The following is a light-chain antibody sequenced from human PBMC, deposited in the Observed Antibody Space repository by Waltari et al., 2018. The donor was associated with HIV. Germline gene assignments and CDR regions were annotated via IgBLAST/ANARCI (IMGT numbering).Light chain of an antibody. CDR3: FSYAGNNFLL. Sequence: QSALTQPPSASGSPGQSVTISCAGTSSDIGLYNFVSWYQHHPGKAPQRMISGGSRRPSGVPDRFSGSKSGNTASLTVSGLQADDEATYYCFSYAGNNFLLFGGGTKLTVL. J-gene: IGLJ2*01. V-gene: IGLV2-8*01. CDR2: GGS. CDR1: SSDIGLYNF.